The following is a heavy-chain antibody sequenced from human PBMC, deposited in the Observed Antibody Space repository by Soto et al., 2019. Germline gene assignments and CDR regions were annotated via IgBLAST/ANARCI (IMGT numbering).Heavy chain of an antibody. V-gene: IGHV4-59*01. CDR3: ERSGRVVATISDY. CDR2: VYYSWST. J-gene: IGHJ4*02. D-gene: IGHD5-12*01. CDR1: GGSISSYY. Sequence: QVQLQESGPGLVKPSETLSLTCTVSGGSISSYYWSWIRQPPGKGLEWVGYVYYSWSTNYNPYLTSRVNISVDTSKNQFSLKLSSVTAADTAVYYCERSGRVVATISDYWGQGTLVTVSS.